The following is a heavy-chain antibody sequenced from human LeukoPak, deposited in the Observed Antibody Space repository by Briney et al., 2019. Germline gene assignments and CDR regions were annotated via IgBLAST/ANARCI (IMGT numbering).Heavy chain of an antibody. D-gene: IGHD5-18*01. CDR2: ISGSGGST. CDR3: ARGSYSQASGLDY. J-gene: IGHJ4*02. Sequence: GGSLRLSCAASGFTFSSYAMSWVRQAQGKGLEWVSAISGSGGSTYYADSVKGRFTISRDNSKNTLYLQMSSLRAEDTAVYSCARGSYSQASGLDYWGQGTLVIVSS. V-gene: IGHV3-23*01. CDR1: GFTFSSYA.